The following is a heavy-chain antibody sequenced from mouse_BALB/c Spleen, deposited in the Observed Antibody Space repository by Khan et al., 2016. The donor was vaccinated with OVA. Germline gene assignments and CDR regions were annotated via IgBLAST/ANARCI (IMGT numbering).Heavy chain of an antibody. Sequence: EVELVESGGGLVKPGGSLKLSCAASGFTFSRHAMSWVRQTPERRLEWVASIGSGGSTYYPDTVKGRFTISRDNARNILYLQMSSLRSDDSAMYYCARGNGSTGVDYWGQGTTLTVSS. J-gene: IGHJ2*01. CDR3: ARGNGSTGVDY. V-gene: IGHV5-6-5*01. CDR2: IGSGGST. CDR1: GFTFSRHA.